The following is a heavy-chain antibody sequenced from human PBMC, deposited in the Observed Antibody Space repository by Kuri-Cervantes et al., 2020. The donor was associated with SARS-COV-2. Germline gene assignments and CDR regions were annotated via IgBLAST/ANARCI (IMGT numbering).Heavy chain of an antibody. V-gene: IGHV1-46*01. CDR3: ARGERITMVRGVIIKEGDFDY. CDR2: INPSGGST. CDR1: GYTFTSYY. Sequence: GESLKISCAASGYTFTSYYMHWVRQAPGQGLEWMGIINPSGGSTSYAQKFQGRVTMTRDTSTSTVYMELSSLRSEDTAVYYCARGERITMVRGVIIKEGDFDYWGQGTLVTVSS. J-gene: IGHJ4*02. D-gene: IGHD3-10*01.